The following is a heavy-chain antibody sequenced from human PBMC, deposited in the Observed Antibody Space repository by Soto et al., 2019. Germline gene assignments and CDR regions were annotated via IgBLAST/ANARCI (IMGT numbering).Heavy chain of an antibody. V-gene: IGHV1-2*02. CDR1: GYTFTGYY. CDR2: INPNSGGT. Sequence: ASVKVSCKASGYTFTGYYMHWVRQAPGQGLEWMGWINPNSGGTNYAQKFQGRVTITADESTSTAYMELSSLRSEDTAVYYCARGGRYFAIFGVVITAGGYFDYWGQGTLVTVS. D-gene: IGHD3-3*01. J-gene: IGHJ4*02. CDR3: ARGGRYFAIFGVVITAGGYFDY.